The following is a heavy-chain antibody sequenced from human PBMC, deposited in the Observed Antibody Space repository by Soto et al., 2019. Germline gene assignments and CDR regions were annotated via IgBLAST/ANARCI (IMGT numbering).Heavy chain of an antibody. V-gene: IGHV3-30*18. D-gene: IGHD3-22*01. CDR1: GFTFSTYG. Sequence: QVQLVESGGGVVQPGKSLRLSCAASGFTFSTYGIHWVRQAPGKGLEWVALISYDGGSKYYGDSVKGRFIISRDNSHNTVSLQMNSLRADDKAVYFCAKEQLAMTVVVADYFDSWGQGTLVTVYS. J-gene: IGHJ4*02. CDR2: ISYDGGSK. CDR3: AKEQLAMTVVVADYFDS.